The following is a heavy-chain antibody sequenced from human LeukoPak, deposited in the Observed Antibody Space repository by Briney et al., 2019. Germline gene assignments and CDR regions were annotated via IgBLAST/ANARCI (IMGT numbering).Heavy chain of an antibody. J-gene: IGHJ5*02. CDR1: GFTFSSYD. CDR2: IGTAGNT. CDR3: ARGYYDSSGYSIPYWFDP. V-gene: IGHV3-13*01. Sequence: GGSLRLSCAASGFTFSSYDVHWVRQATGKGLEWVSAIGTAGNTYYPGSVKGRFTISRENAKNSLYLQMNSLRAGDTAVYYCARGYYDSSGYSIPYWFDPWGQGTLVTVSS. D-gene: IGHD3-22*01.